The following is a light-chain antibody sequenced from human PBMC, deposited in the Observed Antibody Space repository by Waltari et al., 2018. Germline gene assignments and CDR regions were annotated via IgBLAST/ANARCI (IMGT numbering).Light chain of an antibody. CDR1: SSDIGSYDL. J-gene: IGLJ1*01. V-gene: IGLV2-23*02. CDR2: GVS. Sequence: QSALTQPASVSGSPGQSITISCTGTSSDIGSYDLVSWYQHPPGKAPKLMIFGVSQRPSGVSSRFSGSKSGNTASLTVSGLQAEDEADYHCCSYAGNSIYVFGTGTKVTVL. CDR3: CSYAGNSIYV.